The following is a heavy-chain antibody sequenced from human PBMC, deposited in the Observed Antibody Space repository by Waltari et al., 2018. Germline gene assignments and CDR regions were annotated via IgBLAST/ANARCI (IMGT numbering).Heavy chain of an antibody. Sequence: QLQLQESGPRLVKPAETLSLTCTVSGDSVSSGPYFWAWIRQPPGKGLEWLGSMFYSGTTYHNSSLKSRVTISVDNSKNQVSLQLKSVTAADTAVYFCARDRSGTINSFDPWGRGTLVTVSS. CDR1: GDSVSSGPYF. V-gene: IGHV4-39*07. J-gene: IGHJ5*02. D-gene: IGHD1-26*01. CDR2: MFYSGTT. CDR3: ARDRSGTINSFDP.